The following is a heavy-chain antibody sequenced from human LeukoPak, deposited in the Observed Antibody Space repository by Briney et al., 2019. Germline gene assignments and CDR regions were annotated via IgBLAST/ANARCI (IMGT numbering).Heavy chain of an antibody. D-gene: IGHD2-15*01. J-gene: IGHJ4*02. CDR1: GFTFSSYS. CDR3: ARTRVSGGTFYHPFDY. Sequence: GGSLRLSCAASGFTFSSYSMNWVRQAPGKGLEWVSSISSSSSYIYHADSVKGRLTISRDNAKNSLSLQMNSLRAEDTAVYSCARTRVSGGTFYHPFDYWGQGTLVTVSS. CDR2: ISSSSSYI. V-gene: IGHV3-21*01.